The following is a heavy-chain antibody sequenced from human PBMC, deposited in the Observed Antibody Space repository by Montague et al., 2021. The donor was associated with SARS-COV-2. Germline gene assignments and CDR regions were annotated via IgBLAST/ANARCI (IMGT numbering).Heavy chain of an antibody. CDR2: ISYDGSNK. J-gene: IGHJ4*02. CDR1: GFTFSDYA. CDR3: ASDLSIYDSSAYYFQLDY. D-gene: IGHD3-22*01. V-gene: IGHV3-30*04. Sequence: LRLSCAASGFTFSDYAMHWARQAPGKGLEWVAVISYDGSNKYYADSVKGRFTISRDNSKNTLYLQMNSLRAEDTAVYYCASDLSIYDSSAYYFQLDYWGQGTLVTVSS.